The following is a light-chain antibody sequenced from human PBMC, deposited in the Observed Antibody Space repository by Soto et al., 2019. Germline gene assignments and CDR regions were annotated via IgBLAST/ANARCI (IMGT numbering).Light chain of an antibody. J-gene: IGKJ4*01. CDR2: TAS. Sequence: DIQLTQSPSFLSASVGDRVTVTCRASQGINSYLAWYQQKPGKAPKLLIYTASTLQSGVPSRFSGSGSGTEFTLTITSLQPEDFAAYYCQQLNRYPLTFGGGTKVEIK. CDR1: QGINSY. CDR3: QQLNRYPLT. V-gene: IGKV1-9*01.